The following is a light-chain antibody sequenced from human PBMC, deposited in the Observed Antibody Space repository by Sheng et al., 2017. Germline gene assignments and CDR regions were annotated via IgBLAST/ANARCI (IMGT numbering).Light chain of an antibody. J-gene: IGKJ1*01. V-gene: IGKV1-39*01. CDR3: QQSYSVPRT. CDR1: QTLGKY. Sequence: DIQMTQSPSSLSASVGDRVTITCRASQTLGKYVNWYQEKPGEAPSLLIYGASSLATGVPSRFSGSGSGSDFTLTIYSLQPEDFATYYCQQSYSVPRTFGQGTNGGN. CDR2: GAS.